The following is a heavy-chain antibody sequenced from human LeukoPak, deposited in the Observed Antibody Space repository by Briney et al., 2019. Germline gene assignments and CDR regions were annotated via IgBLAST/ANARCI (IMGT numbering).Heavy chain of an antibody. V-gene: IGHV3-74*01. CDR3: ARDWKLPTVVTRGPWFDY. CDR1: GFTFSGYW. J-gene: IGHJ4*02. D-gene: IGHD4-23*01. CDR2: INGDGSST. Sequence: PGGSLRLSCAASGFTFSGYWMHWVRQAPGKGLVWVSRINGDGSSTSYADSVKGRFTISRDNARNTLYLQMNSLRAEDTAVYYCARDWKLPTVVTRGPWFDYWGQGTLVTVSS.